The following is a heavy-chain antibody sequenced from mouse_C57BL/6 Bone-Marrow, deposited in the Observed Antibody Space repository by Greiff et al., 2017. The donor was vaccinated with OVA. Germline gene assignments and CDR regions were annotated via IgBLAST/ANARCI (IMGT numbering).Heavy chain of an antibody. CDR2: ISTAGGST. CDR1: GFTFSDYY. Sequence: EVQVVESGGGLVQPGGSLKLSCAASGFTFSDYYMYWVRQTPEKRLEWVAYISTAGGSTSYPDTVKGRFTISRDNAKTTLYLQMSSMKSEDTAMYYCARKRSVVAPHYAMDYWGQGTSVTVSS. V-gene: IGHV5-12*01. J-gene: IGHJ4*01. CDR3: ARKRSVVAPHYAMDY. D-gene: IGHD1-1*01.